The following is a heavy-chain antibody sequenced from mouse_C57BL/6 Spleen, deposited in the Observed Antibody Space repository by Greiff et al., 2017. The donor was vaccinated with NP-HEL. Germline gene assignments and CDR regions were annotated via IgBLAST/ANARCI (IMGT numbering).Heavy chain of an antibody. CDR3: ARRSYDGYFYYAMDY. CDR1: GYTFTSYG. J-gene: IGHJ4*01. CDR2: IYPRSGNT. V-gene: IGHV1-81*01. D-gene: IGHD2-3*01. Sequence: VQLQQCGAELARPGASVKLSCKASGYTFTSYGISWVKQRTGQGLEWIGEIYPRSGNTYYNEKFKGKATLTADKSSSTAYMELRSLTSEDSAVYFCARRSYDGYFYYAMDYWGQGTSVTVSS.